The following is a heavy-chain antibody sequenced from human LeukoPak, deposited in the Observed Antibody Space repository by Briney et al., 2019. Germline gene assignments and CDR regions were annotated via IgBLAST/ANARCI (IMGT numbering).Heavy chain of an antibody. Sequence: GGSLRLSCEGSGFPFASYVMSWVRQAPGKGLEWLAYINHDAEMIFYPDFVKGRFTISRDNAKKSLYLQMNALRYEDTAIYYCVRDHDWAFDLWGQGTLVTVSS. CDR1: GFPFASYV. D-gene: IGHD3-9*01. CDR3: VRDHDWAFDL. CDR2: INHDAEMI. J-gene: IGHJ4*02. V-gene: IGHV3-48*02.